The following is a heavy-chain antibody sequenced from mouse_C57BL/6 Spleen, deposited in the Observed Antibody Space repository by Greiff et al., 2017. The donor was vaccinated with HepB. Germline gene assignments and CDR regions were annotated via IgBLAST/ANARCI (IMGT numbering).Heavy chain of an antibody. CDR2: ISDGGSYT. V-gene: IGHV5-4*01. Sequence: EVQRVESGGGLVKPGGSLKLSCAASGFTFSSYAMSWVRQTPEKRLEWVATISDGGSYTYYPDNVKGRFTISRDNAKNNLYLQMSHLKSEDTAMYYCARERLTGYYAMDYWGQGTSVTVSS. D-gene: IGHD4-1*01. CDR3: ARERLTGYYAMDY. CDR1: GFTFSSYA. J-gene: IGHJ4*01.